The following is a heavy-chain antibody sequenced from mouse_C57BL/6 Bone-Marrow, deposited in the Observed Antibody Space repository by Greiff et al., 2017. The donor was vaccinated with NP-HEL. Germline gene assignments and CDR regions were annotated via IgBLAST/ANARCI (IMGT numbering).Heavy chain of an antibody. D-gene: IGHD2-5*01. CDR1: GYTFTSYW. V-gene: IGHV1-72*01. J-gene: IGHJ3*01. CDR3: ARAYPSYSNFLAWFAY. Sequence: VKQSCKASGYTFTSYWMHWVKQRPGRGLEWIGRIDPNSGGTKYNEKFKSKATLTVDKPSSTAYMQLSSLTSEDSAVYYCARAYPSYSNFLAWFAYWGQGTLVTVSA. CDR2: IDPNSGGT.